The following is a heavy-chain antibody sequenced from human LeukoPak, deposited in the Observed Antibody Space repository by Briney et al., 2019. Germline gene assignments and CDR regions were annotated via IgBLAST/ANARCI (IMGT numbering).Heavy chain of an antibody. J-gene: IGHJ4*02. V-gene: IGHV4-39*01. CDR1: GFTFSNYG. CDR3: ARQTGSGLFILP. CDR2: IYYSGNT. Sequence: TGGSLRLSCAASGFTFSNYGMSWVRQAPGKGLEWIGSIYYSGNTYYNASLKSQVSISIDTSKNQFSLRLTSVTAADTAVCYCARQTGSGLFILPGGQGTLVTVSS. D-gene: IGHD3/OR15-3a*01.